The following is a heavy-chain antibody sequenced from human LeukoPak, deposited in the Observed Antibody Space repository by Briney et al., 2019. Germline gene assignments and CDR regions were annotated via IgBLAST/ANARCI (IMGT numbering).Heavy chain of an antibody. J-gene: IGHJ4*02. CDR1: GGSISSSS. V-gene: IGHV3-21*01. D-gene: IGHD3-10*01. CDR2: INSSSSYI. Sequence: ETLSLTCTVSGGSISSSSYYWGWIRQPPGKGLEWVSSINSSSSYIYYADSVKGRFTISRDNAKNSLYLQMNSLRAEDTAVYYGARDSRYYYGSGSYYTYHDYWGQGTLVTVSS. CDR3: ARDSRYYYGSGSYYTYHDY.